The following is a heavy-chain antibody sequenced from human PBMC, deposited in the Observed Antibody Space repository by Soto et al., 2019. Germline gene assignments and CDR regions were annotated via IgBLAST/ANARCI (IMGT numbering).Heavy chain of an antibody. CDR2: LNHDGRNT. CDR3: AKDAGNEESLFDY. V-gene: IGHV3-23*01. Sequence: EVHLLESGGDLVQSGGSLRLSCEASGFTFNDFGMSWVRQTPGKGLEWVSTLNHDGRNTHYAASVEGRFNISRDNSKNTLYLQMGSLRAEDTAIYYCAKDAGNEESLFDYWGRGTLVTVSS. CDR1: GFTFNDFG. J-gene: IGHJ4*02.